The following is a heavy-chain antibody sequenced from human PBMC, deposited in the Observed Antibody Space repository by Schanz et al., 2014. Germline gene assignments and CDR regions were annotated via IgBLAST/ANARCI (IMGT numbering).Heavy chain of an antibody. CDR1: GYTFTRSG. V-gene: IGHV1-18*01. J-gene: IGHJ4*02. CDR2: IGGSDGNT. Sequence: QVQLVQSGGEVKTPGASVKVSCKASGYTFTRSGISWVRQAPGQGLEWMGWIGGSDGNTNFAQKFQGSVTMTTDTSTSTVYMELRSLTSDDSAVYYCARDRDQWDGNYLDYGGQGTLVTVSS. CDR3: ARDRDQWDGNYLDY. D-gene: IGHD1-26*01.